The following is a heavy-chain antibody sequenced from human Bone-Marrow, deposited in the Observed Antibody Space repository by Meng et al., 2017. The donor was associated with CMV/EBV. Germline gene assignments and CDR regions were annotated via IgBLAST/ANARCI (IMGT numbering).Heavy chain of an antibody. CDR3: AKRGYCSSTSCPRYWYFDL. J-gene: IGHJ2*01. CDR2: IRYDGSNK. V-gene: IGHV3-30*02. Sequence: FSSYGIHWVRQAPGKGLEWVAFIRYDGSNKYYADSVKGRFTISRDNSKNTLYLQMNSLRAEDTAVYYCAKRGYCSSTSCPRYWYFDLWGRGTLVTVSS. D-gene: IGHD2-2*01. CDR1: FSSYG.